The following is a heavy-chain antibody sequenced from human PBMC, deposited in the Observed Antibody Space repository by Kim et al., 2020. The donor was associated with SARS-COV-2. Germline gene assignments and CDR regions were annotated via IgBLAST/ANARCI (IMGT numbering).Heavy chain of an antibody. J-gene: IGHJ4*02. Sequence: TYYAQPVKGRFTISRDNSKNTLYLKMNSLRAEDTAVYYCAKDLVMMNFDYWGQGTLVTVSS. CDR3: AKDLVMMNFDY. CDR2: T. V-gene: IGHV3-23*01. D-gene: IGHD3-16*01.